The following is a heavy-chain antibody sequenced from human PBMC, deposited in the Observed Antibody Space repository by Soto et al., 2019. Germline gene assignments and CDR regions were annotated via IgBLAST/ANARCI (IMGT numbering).Heavy chain of an antibody. CDR2: IKHSGLT. J-gene: IGHJ4*02. Sequence: SETLSLTCAVSGGSFNDYYWSWIRQPPGKGLEWIGEIKHSGLTNYNSSLKSRVTISLDKSENQFSLKVTSLTAADTAVYYCASRDPGTSVDYWGQGTLVTVSS. V-gene: IGHV4-34*01. CDR3: ASRDPGTSVDY. CDR1: GGSFNDYY. D-gene: IGHD1-7*01.